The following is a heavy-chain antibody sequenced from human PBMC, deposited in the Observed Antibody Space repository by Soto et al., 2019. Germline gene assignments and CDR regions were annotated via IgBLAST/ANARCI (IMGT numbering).Heavy chain of an antibody. V-gene: IGHV1-3*01. Sequence: GASGRVACKGSAYTFTSYVMHWVRQAPGQRLEWMGWINAGNGNTKYSQKFQGRVTITRDTSASTAYMELSSLRSEDTAVYYCARFRIAAAGTDWGQGTLVTVSS. CDR3: ARFRIAAAGTD. J-gene: IGHJ4*02. CDR1: AYTFTSYV. D-gene: IGHD6-13*01. CDR2: INAGNGNT.